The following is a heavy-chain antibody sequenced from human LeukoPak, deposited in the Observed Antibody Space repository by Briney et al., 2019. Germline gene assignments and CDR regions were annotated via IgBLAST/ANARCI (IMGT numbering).Heavy chain of an antibody. CDR2: INHSGGT. J-gene: IGHJ4*02. Sequence: SETLSLTCAVYGGSFSGYYWSWIRQPPGKGLEWIGEINHSGGTNYNPSLKSRVTISVDTSKNQFSLKLSSVTAADTAVYYCARGLSVTTPDDYWGQGTLVTVSS. V-gene: IGHV4-34*01. D-gene: IGHD4-11*01. CDR1: GGSFSGYY. CDR3: ARGLSVTTPDDY.